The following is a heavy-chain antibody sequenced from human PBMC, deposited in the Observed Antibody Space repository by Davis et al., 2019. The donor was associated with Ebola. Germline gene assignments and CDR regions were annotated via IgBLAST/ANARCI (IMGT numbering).Heavy chain of an antibody. J-gene: IGHJ6*03. CDR2: ISYDGSNK. D-gene: IGHD5-18*01. V-gene: IGHV3-30-3*02. Sequence: GESLKISCTASGFTFGDSAMSWVRQAPGKGLEWVAVISYDGSNKYYADSVKGRFTISRDNSKNTLYLQMNSLRAEDTAVYYCAKDWVQLSVHYYYMDVWGKGTTVTVSS. CDR3: AKDWVQLSVHYYYMDV. CDR1: GFTFGDSA.